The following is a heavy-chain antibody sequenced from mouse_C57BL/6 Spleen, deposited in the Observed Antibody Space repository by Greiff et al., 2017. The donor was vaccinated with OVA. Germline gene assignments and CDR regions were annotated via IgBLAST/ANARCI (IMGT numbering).Heavy chain of an antibody. CDR2: INPGSGGP. D-gene: IGHD1-1*01. J-gene: IGHJ2*01. V-gene: IGHV1-54*01. CDR3: ARDGSSSVYFDY. CDR1: GYAFTNYL. Sequence: QVQLKQSGAELVRPGTSVKVSCKASGYAFTNYLIAWVKQRPGQGLEWIGVINPGSGGPNYNEKFKGQATLTADKSSSTAYMQLSSLTSEDSAVYFCARDGSSSVYFDYWGKGTTLTVSS.